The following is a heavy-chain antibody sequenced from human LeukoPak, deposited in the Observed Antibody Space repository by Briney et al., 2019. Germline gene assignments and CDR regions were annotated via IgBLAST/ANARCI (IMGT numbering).Heavy chain of an antibody. CDR2: IYSSGST. D-gene: IGHD2-21*02. CDR1: GFTVSSNY. Sequence: GGSLRLSCAASGFTVSSNYMSWVRQAPGKGLEWVSVIYSSGSTYYADSVKGRFTISRDSAKNSLYLQMNSLRAEDTAVYYCARFRTWGDKAFDYWGQGTLVTVSS. J-gene: IGHJ4*02. V-gene: IGHV3-53*01. CDR3: ARFRTWGDKAFDY.